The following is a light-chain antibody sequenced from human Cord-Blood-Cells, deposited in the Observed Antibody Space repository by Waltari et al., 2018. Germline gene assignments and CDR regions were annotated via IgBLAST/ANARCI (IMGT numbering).Light chain of an antibody. J-gene: IGLJ2*01. CDR1: VLAKKY. Sequence: SYELTQPSSVSVSPGQTARITCSGDVLAKKYARWFQQKPGQAPVLVIYKDSERPSGIPERFSGSSSGTTGNLTISGAQVEDEADYYCYSAADNNVVFGGGTKLTVL. V-gene: IGLV3-27*01. CDR2: KDS. CDR3: YSAADNNVV.